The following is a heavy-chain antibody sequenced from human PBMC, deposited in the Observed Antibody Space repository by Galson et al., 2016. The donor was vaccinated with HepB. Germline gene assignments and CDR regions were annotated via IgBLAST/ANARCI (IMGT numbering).Heavy chain of an antibody. V-gene: IGHV1-58*01. J-gene: IGHJ4*02. D-gene: IGHD1-26*01. Sequence: SVKVSCKASGYTLGSKAFHWVRQARGRGPEWIGWIAVGSGNTRFAQGLQGRVTLTTDMSSNTVNMEVSSLTPADTATYFCAVERLGALDYWGQGTEVTVAS. CDR3: AVERLGALDY. CDR1: GYTLGSKA. CDR2: IAVGSGNT.